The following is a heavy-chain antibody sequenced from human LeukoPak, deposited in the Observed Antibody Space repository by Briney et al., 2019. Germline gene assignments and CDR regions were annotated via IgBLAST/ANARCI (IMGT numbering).Heavy chain of an antibody. CDR1: GYSISTGYY. CDR2: FYHGGST. J-gene: IGHJ2*01. CDR3: ARVSSSWYQDWYFDL. V-gene: IGHV4-38-2*02. Sequence: PSETLSLTCTVSGYSISTGYYWDWIRQPPGKGLEWIGTFYHGGSTYYNPSLKSRVTISVDTSKNQFSLKLSSVTAADTAVYYCARVSSSWYQDWYFDLWGRGTLVTVSS. D-gene: IGHD6-13*01.